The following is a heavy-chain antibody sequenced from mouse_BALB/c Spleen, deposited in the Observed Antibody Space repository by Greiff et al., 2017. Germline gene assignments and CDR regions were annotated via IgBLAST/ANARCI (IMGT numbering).Heavy chain of an antibody. V-gene: IGHV5-17*02. J-gene: IGHJ4*01. CDR3: ARRSSYDYDVDYAMDY. CDR2: ISSGSSTI. Sequence: EVKLMESGGGLVQPGGSRKLSCAASGFTFSSFGMHWVRQAPEKGLEWVAYISSGSSTIYYADTVKGRFTISRDNPKNTLFLQMTSLRSEDTAMYYCARRSSYDYDVDYAMDYWGQGTSVTVSS. D-gene: IGHD2-4*01. CDR1: GFTFSSFG.